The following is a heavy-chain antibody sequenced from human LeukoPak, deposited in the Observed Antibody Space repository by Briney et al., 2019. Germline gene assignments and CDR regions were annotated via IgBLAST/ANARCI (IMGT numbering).Heavy chain of an antibody. CDR2: IYSGGST. J-gene: IGHJ4*02. D-gene: IGHD6-13*01. CDR1: GFTVSSNY. V-gene: IGHV3-53*01. Sequence: PGGSLRLSCAASGFTVSSNYMSWVRQAPGKGLEWVSVIYSGGSTYYADSVKGRFTISRDNSKNTLHLQMNSLRAEDTAVYYCARRPKGSSSWYFFDYWGQGTLVTVSS. CDR3: ARRPKGSSSWYFFDY.